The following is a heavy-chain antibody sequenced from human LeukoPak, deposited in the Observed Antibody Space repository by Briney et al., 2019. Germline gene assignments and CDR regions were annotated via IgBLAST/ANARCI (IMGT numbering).Heavy chain of an antibody. J-gene: IGHJ4*02. CDR3: ATLHSSGSFFDY. D-gene: IGHD6-19*01. Sequence: ASVRVSCKVSGYTLTELSIHWVRQTPGKGLGWMGGFDPENGETIYAQKFQGRVTMTEDTSTDTAYMELSTLRSEDTAVYYCATLHSSGSFFDYWGQGTLVTVSS. CDR1: GYTLTELS. V-gene: IGHV1-24*01. CDR2: FDPENGET.